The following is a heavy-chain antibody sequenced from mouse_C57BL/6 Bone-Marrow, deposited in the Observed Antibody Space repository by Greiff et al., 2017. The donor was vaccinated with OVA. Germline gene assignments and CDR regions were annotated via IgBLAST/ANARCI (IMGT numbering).Heavy chain of an antibody. D-gene: IGHD4-1*02. CDR3: APTGLYYAMDY. CDR2: IHPNSGST. J-gene: IGHJ4*01. V-gene: IGHV1-64*01. CDR1: GYTFTSYW. Sequence: QVQLQQPGAELVKPGASVKLSCKASGYTFTSYWMHWVKQRPGQGLEWIGMIHPNSGSTNYNEKFKSKATLTVDKSSSTAYVQLSSLTSENSAVYYCAPTGLYYAMDYWGQGTSVTVSS.